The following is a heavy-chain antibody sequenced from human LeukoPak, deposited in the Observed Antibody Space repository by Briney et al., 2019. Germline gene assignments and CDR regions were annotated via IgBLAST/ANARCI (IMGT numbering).Heavy chain of an antibody. D-gene: IGHD3-3*01. CDR3: ARDSLGYDFWSGYERFDYYYYYMDV. V-gene: IGHV1-69*16. Sequence: ASVKVSCKASGGTFSSYTISWVRQAPGQGLEWMGRIIPILGIANYAQKFQGRVTITTDESTSTAYMELSSLRSEDTAVYYCARDSLGYDFWSGYERFDYYYYYMDVWGKGTTVTVSS. CDR1: GGTFSSYT. J-gene: IGHJ6*03. CDR2: IIPILGIA.